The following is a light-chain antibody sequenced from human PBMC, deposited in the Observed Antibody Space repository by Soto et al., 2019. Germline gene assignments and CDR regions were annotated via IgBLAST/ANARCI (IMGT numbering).Light chain of an antibody. Sequence: DIQMTQSPSSVSASVGDRVTITCRASQGIINDLGWFQQKTGKAPQLLIFDVSNLQTGVPSRFSGGGSGTDFALTISSLEPEDIATYYCQQYDSLPLTFGQGTRLEIK. CDR3: QQYDSLPLT. J-gene: IGKJ5*01. V-gene: IGKV1-33*01. CDR1: QGIIND. CDR2: DVS.